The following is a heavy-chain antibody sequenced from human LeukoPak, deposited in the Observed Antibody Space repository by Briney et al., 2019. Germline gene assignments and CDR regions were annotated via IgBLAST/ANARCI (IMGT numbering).Heavy chain of an antibody. CDR2: MNPNSGNT. J-gene: IGHJ5*02. Sequence: ASVKVSCKASGYTFTSYDINWVRQATGQGLEWMGWMNPNSGNTGYAQKFQGRVTMTRNTSISTAYMELSSLRSEDTAVYYCARVYVIGYDFWSGYYTDYKYNWFDPWGQGTLVTVSS. V-gene: IGHV1-8*01. D-gene: IGHD3-3*01. CDR3: ARVYVIGYDFWSGYYTDYKYNWFDP. CDR1: GYTFTSYD.